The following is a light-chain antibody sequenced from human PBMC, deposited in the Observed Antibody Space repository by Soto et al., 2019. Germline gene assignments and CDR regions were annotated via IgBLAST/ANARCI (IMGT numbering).Light chain of an antibody. CDR2: DVS. Sequence: QYALTQPASVSGSPGQSITISCTGTSSDVGGYNYVSWYQQHPGKAPKLMIYDVSNRPSGVSNRFSGSKSGNTASLTISGLQAEDEADYYCSSYTSSSTLVVFGGGPKLTVL. J-gene: IGLJ2*01. V-gene: IGLV2-14*01. CDR3: SSYTSSSTLVV. CDR1: SSDVGGYNY.